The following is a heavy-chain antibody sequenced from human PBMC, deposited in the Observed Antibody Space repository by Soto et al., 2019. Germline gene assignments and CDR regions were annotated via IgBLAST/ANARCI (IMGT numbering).Heavy chain of an antibody. D-gene: IGHD1-26*01. CDR1: GGSICSYY. J-gene: IGHJ4*02. CDR3: ARGGGSPDY. Sequence: QVQLQESGPGLVKPSETLSLTCTVSGGSICSYYWSWIRQPPGKGLEWIGYIYYSGSTNYNPSLKSRVTISVDTSKNQFSLKLSSVTAADTAVYYCARGGGSPDYWGQGTLVTVSS. CDR2: IYYSGST. V-gene: IGHV4-59*08.